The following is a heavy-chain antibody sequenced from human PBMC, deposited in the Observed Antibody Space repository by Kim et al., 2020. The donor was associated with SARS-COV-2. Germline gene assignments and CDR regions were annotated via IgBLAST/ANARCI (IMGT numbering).Heavy chain of an antibody. V-gene: IGHV3-53*01. CDR3: ARLYYASRGYLYWYFDL. D-gene: IGHD3-22*01. J-gene: IGHJ2*01. CDR1: GFTVTSYY. CDR2: IYSGGST. Sequence: GGSLRLSCAASGFTVTSYYMRWVRQAPGKGLEWVSVIYSGGSTYYADSAKGRLTITSDNTKNTLYLQQNNLRAADKALYYCARLYYASRGYLYWYFDLWG.